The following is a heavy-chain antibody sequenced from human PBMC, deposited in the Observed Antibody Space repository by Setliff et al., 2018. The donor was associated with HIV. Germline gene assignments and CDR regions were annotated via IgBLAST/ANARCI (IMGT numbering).Heavy chain of an antibody. CDR1: GAFTTSSLYS. CDR2: IFYSGTT. CDR3: ARGRYSYGPGWFDS. V-gene: IGHV4-39*07. J-gene: IGHJ5*01. Sequence: SETLSLTCSVSGAFTTSSLYSWGCFRQSPGKGLEWIGTIFYSGTTTYNPSLKSRITISVDTSKKEFSLNLSSLTAADTAVFYCARGRYSYGPGWFDSWAQGAVVTVSS. D-gene: IGHD5-18*01.